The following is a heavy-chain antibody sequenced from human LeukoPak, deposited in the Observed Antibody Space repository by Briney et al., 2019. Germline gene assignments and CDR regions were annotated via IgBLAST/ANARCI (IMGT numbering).Heavy chain of an antibody. CDR1: GFTFSDYY. CDR2: ISSSGSTI. Sequence: GGSLRLSCAASGFTFSDYYMTWIRQAPGKGLEWVSYISSSGSTIYYADSVKGRFTISRDNAKNSLYLQMNSLRAEDTALYYCARVRDYYDSSGYDDYWGQGTLVTVSS. D-gene: IGHD3-22*01. J-gene: IGHJ4*02. V-gene: IGHV3-11*01. CDR3: ARVRDYYDSSGYDDY.